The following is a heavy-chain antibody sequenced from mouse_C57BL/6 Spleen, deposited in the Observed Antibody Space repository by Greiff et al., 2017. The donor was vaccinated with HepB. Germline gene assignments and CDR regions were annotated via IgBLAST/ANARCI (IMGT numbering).Heavy chain of an antibody. CDR2: LNPSNGGS. V-gene: IGHV1-22*01. Sequence: EVQLQQSGPELVKPGASVKMSCKASGYTFTDYNMHWVKQSHGKSLEWIGYLNPSNGGSTYSQKFKGKATLTVNKSSSTAYMELRSLTSDDSAVFYCARDYGSSYWYFDCWGQGTTLTVAS. J-gene: IGHJ2*01. D-gene: IGHD1-1*01. CDR1: GYTFTDYN. CDR3: ARDYGSSYWYFDC.